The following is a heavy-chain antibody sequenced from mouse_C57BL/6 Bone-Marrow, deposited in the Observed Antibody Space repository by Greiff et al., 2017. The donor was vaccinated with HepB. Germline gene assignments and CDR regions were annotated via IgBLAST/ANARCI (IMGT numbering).Heavy chain of an antibody. J-gene: IGHJ2*01. CDR3: TTLFFSSPYYFDY. D-gene: IGHD1-3*01. CDR2: IDPENGDT. V-gene: IGHV14-4*01. CDR1: GFNIKDDY. Sequence: VQLKHSGAELVRPGASVKLSCTASGFNIKDDYMHWVKQRPEQGLEWIGWIDPENGDTEYASKFQGKATITADTSSNTAYLQLSSLTSEDTAVYYCTTLFFSSPYYFDYWGQGTTLTVSS.